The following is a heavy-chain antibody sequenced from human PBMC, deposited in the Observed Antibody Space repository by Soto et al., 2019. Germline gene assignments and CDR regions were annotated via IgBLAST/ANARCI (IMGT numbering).Heavy chain of an antibody. J-gene: IGHJ4*02. CDR2: INDSGGT. CDR1: GGSFSGYY. V-gene: IGHV4-34*01. Sequence: LSLTCAVDGGSFSGYYWTWILQPPGKGLDWIGEINDSGGTDYNPSLKSRVTISLDTSKNQLSLKLSSVTAADTAVYYCARGRKGFSSSCYVDWGQGTLVTVSS. D-gene: IGHD6-13*01. CDR3: ARGRKGFSSSCYVD.